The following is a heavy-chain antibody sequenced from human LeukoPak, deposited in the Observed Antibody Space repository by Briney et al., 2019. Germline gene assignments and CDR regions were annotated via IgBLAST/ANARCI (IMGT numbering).Heavy chain of an antibody. V-gene: IGHV4-34*01. CDR2: INHSGST. CDR3: AKAFTIFGVVMEAFDI. D-gene: IGHD3-3*01. Sequence: SETLSLTCAVYGGSFSGYYWSWIRQPPGKGLEWIGEINHSGSTNYNPSLKSRVTISVDTSKNQFSLKLSSVTAADTAVYYCAKAFTIFGVVMEAFDIWGQGTMVTVSS. J-gene: IGHJ3*02. CDR1: GGSFSGYY.